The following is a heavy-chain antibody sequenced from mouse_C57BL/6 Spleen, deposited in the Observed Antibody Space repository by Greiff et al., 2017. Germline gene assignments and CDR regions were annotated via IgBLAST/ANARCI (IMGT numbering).Heavy chain of an antibody. J-gene: IGHJ3*01. V-gene: IGHV1-64*01. Sequence: QVQLQQPGAELVKPGASVKLSCKASGYTFTSYWMHWVKQRPGQGLEWIGMIHPNSGSTNYNEKFESKATLTVDKSSSTAYMQLSSLTSEDSAVYYCAPQTAQATIAYWGQGTLVTVSA. CDR2: IHPNSGST. CDR3: APQTAQATIAY. CDR1: GYTFTSYW. D-gene: IGHD3-2*02.